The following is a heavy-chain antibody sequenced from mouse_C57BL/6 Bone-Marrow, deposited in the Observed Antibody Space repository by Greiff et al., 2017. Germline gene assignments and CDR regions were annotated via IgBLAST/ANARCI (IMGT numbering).Heavy chain of an antibody. CDR3: ARHEGDSSGAWFAY. CDR1: GYTFTEYT. V-gene: IGHV1-62-2*01. J-gene: IGHJ3*01. CDR2: FYPGRGSI. D-gene: IGHD3-2*02. Sequence: QVQLQQSGAELVKPGASVKLSCKPSGYTFTEYTIHWVKQRSGQGLEWIGWFYPGRGSIKYNEKFKDKATLTADKSSSTVYMELSRLTSEDCAVYVCARHEGDSSGAWFAYWGQGTLVTVAA.